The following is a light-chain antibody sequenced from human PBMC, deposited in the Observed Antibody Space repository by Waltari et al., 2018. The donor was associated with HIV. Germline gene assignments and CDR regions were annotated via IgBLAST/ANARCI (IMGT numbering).Light chain of an antibody. V-gene: IGLV2-14*01. Sequence: SALTQPASVSGSPGQSIPISCTGTSSDVGGYNYVSCYQQHPAKAPKLLIYDVSYRPSAVSNRFSGSKSGNTASLTISGLQAEDEADYYCSSYTSSSTLYVVFGGGTKLAVL. J-gene: IGLJ2*01. CDR3: SSYTSSSTLYVV. CDR2: DVS. CDR1: SSDVGGYNY.